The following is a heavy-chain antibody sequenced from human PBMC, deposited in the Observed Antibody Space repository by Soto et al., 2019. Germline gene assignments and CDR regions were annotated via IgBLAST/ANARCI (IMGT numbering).Heavy chain of an antibody. D-gene: IGHD1-26*01. CDR2: INHSGST. CDR1: GGSFSGYY. Sequence: SETLSLTCAVYGGSFSGYYWSWIRQPPGKGLEWIGEINHSGSTNYNPSLKSRVTISADTSKNQFSLKLSSVTAADTAVYYCARGGQGGTNWFDPWGQGTLVTVSS. J-gene: IGHJ5*02. V-gene: IGHV4-34*01. CDR3: ARGGQGGTNWFDP.